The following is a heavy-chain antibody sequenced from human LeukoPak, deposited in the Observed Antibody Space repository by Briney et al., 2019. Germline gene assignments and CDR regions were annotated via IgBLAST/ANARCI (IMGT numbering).Heavy chain of an antibody. Sequence: GGSLRLSCAASGFTVSSNYMSWVRQAPEKGLEWVSVIYAGGGTYYADSVKGRFTISRDNSQNTLYLQMNSLRAEDTAVYYCAREGLSCSGGSCYSFSFYYMDVWGKGTTVTVSS. V-gene: IGHV3-53*01. CDR1: GFTVSSNY. D-gene: IGHD2-15*01. CDR2: IYAGGGT. CDR3: AREGLSCSGGSCYSFSFYYMDV. J-gene: IGHJ6*03.